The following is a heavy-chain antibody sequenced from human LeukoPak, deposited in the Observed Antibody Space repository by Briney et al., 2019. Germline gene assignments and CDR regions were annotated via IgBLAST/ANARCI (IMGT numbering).Heavy chain of an antibody. V-gene: IGHV3-23*01. CDR2: ISGSDDST. CDR3: AKGRIVPAALLDY. Sequence: GGSLRLSCAASGFTFSSYAMNWVRQAPGKGLEWVSAISGSDDSTYYADSVKGRFTISRDTSKNTLYLQMNSLRADDTAIYYCAKGRIVPAALLDYWGQGTLVTVSS. CDR1: GFTFSSYA. J-gene: IGHJ4*02. D-gene: IGHD2-2*01.